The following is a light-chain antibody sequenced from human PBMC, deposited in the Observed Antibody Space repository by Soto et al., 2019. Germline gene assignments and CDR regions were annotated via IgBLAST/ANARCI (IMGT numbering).Light chain of an antibody. Sequence: EIVMTQSPATPSVSPGERATLSCRARQSVTSNFAWYQQNPGQAPRLLIYGAATRATGIPARFSGSGSGTEFTLTISSLQSEDFAVYYCQQYNNWPWTFGQGTKVDIK. CDR3: QQYNNWPWT. CDR2: GAA. V-gene: IGKV3-15*01. J-gene: IGKJ1*01. CDR1: QSVTSN.